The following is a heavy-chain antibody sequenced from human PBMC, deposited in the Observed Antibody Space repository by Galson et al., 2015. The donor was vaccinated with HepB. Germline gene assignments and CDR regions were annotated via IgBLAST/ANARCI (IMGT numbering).Heavy chain of an antibody. CDR2: INAGNGNT. Sequence: SVKVSCKASGYTFTSYAMHWVRQAPGQRLEWMGWINAGNGNTRYSQKFQGRVTITRDTSASTAYMELSSLRSEDTAVYYCAREGEGRYGSGSYNWFDPWGQGTLVTVSS. D-gene: IGHD3-10*01. V-gene: IGHV1-3*01. CDR1: GYTFTSYA. J-gene: IGHJ5*02. CDR3: AREGEGRYGSGSYNWFDP.